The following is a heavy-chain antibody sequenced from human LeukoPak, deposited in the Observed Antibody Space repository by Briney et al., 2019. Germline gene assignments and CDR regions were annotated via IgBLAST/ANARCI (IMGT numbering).Heavy chain of an antibody. D-gene: IGHD6-19*01. CDR1: GGSVSSYY. J-gene: IGHJ2*01. CDR3: ARFHSGPSGWYVLWYFDL. Sequence: SETLSLTCTVSGGSVSSYYWSWIRQPPGKGLEWIGYIYNSENTRYNSSLESRVTISVDTSKNQFFLKLSSVTAADTAVYYCARFHSGPSGWYVLWYFDLWGRGTLVTVSS. V-gene: IGHV4-4*09. CDR2: IYNSENT.